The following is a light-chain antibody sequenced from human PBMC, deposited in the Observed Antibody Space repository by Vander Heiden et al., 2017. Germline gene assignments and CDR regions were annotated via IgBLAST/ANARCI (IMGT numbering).Light chain of an antibody. CDR3: CSYAGSSAV. CDR1: SSDVGSYNL. J-gene: IGLJ2*01. Sequence: ALSPPAAFPRSRGQSITISCTGTSSDVGSYNLVSWYQQHPGKAPKLMIYEVSKRPSGVSNRFSGSKSGNTASLTISGLQAEDEADYYCCSYAGSSAVFGGGTKLTVL. CDR2: EVS. V-gene: IGLV2-23*02.